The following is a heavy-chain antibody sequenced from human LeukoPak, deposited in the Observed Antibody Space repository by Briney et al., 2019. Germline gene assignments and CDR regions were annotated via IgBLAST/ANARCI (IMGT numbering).Heavy chain of an antibody. CDR2: IYSSGST. CDR3: ARYDVGWYYFDY. J-gene: IGHJ4*02. V-gene: IGHV4-39*07. CDR1: GASISSGSNY. D-gene: IGHD6-19*01. Sequence: PSETLSLTCSVSGASISSGSNYWGWIRQPPGKTLEWIGSIYSSGSTYYNPSLKGRVIIIIDTPKNHFSLTLSSVTAADTAVYYCARYDVGWYYFDYWGQGTLVTVSS.